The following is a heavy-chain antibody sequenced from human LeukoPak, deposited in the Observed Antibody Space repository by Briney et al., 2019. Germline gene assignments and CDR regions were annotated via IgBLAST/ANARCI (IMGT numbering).Heavy chain of an antibody. CDR2: IKQDGSEK. CDR3: ARGESWSFDY. D-gene: IGHD6-13*01. CDR1: GFTFSTYW. V-gene: IGHV3-7*04. Sequence: GGSLRLSCAASGFTFSTYWMSWVRQAPGKGLEWVANIKQDGSEKYYGVSVKGRFTVSRDNTKSSLYLQMNSLRAEDTAVYYRARGESWSFDYWGQGTLVTVSS. J-gene: IGHJ4*02.